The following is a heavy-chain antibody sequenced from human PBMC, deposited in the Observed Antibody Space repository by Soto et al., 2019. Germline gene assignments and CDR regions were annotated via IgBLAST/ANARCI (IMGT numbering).Heavy chain of an antibody. CDR2: ISSSSSTI. J-gene: IGHJ5*02. Sequence: EVQLVESGGGLVQPGGSLRLSCAASGFTFSSYSMNWVHQAPGKGLEWVSYISSSSSTIYYADSVKGRFTISRDNAKNSLYLQMNRLRAEDTAVYYCARESGSLNWFDPWGKGTLGTASA. CDR1: GFTFSSYS. V-gene: IGHV3-48*01. D-gene: IGHD1-26*01. CDR3: ARESGSLNWFDP.